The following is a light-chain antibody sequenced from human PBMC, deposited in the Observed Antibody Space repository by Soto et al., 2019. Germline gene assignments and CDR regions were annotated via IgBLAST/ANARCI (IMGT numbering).Light chain of an antibody. Sequence: DIVMTQSPDSLPVYLGERATINCKSSQSLLYSSNNKNYLAWYQQKPGQPPKLLIFWASTRESGVPDRFSGSGSGTDCTLTISRLQAEDVAVYYFQQYYYTPYSFGQGTKREIK. CDR3: QQYYYTPYS. J-gene: IGKJ2*03. CDR2: WAS. V-gene: IGKV4-1*01. CDR1: QSLLYSSNNKNY.